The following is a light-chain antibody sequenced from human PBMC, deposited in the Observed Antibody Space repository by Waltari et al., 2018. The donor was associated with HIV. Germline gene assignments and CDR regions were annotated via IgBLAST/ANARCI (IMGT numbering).Light chain of an antibody. J-gene: IGKJ4*01. CDR1: QSILYSSNNKNY. Sequence: DIVMTQSPDSLAVSLGERVTINCKSSQSILYSSNNKNYLAWYQQKPGQPPKLLIYWASTRESGVPDRFSGSGSGADFTLTISSLQAEDVAVYYCQQYYSSVPLTFGGGTKVEIK. V-gene: IGKV4-1*01. CDR3: QQYYSSVPLT. CDR2: WAS.